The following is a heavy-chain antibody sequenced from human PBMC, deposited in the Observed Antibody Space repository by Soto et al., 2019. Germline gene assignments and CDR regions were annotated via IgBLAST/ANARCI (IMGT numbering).Heavy chain of an antibody. V-gene: IGHV4-59*01. Sequence: ETLSPTLNLPGGSISRYYWRWIRQPPGKGLEWIGYIYYSGSTNYNPSLKSRVTISVDTSKNQFSLKLSSVTAADTAVYYCARNTVKAFDYWGQGTMVRVSS. CDR3: ARNTVKAFDY. D-gene: IGHD4-17*01. CDR1: GGSISRYY. J-gene: IGHJ4*02. CDR2: IYYSGST.